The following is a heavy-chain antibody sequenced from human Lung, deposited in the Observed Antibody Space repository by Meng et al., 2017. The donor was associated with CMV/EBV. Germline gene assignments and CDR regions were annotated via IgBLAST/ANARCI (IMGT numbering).Heavy chain of an antibody. CDR3: ARAGTTVTFFDH. V-gene: IGHV3-21*01. CDR2: ISSSVSDV. Sequence: SCAASGFAFRSYSMNWVRQPPGKGLEWVASISSSVSDVYSADSVKGRFITSRDNGRDSLYLQMNSLRAEDTGVYYCARAGTTVTFFDHWGPGTPVTVSS. CDR1: GFAFRSYS. D-gene: IGHD4-17*01. J-gene: IGHJ4*02.